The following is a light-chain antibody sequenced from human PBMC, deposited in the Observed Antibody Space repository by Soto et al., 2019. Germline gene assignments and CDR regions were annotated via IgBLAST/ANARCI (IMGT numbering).Light chain of an antibody. CDR2: DAS. CDR1: QSISSW. J-gene: IGKJ1*01. V-gene: IGKV1-5*01. Sequence: DIQRTHAPSTLSASVLDRVTITCRASQSISSWLAWYQQKPGKAPKVLIWDASTLQRGVPSRFSGSGSGTEFTLTISSLQPEDFATYYCQQYDGYSPWTFGQGTKVDI. CDR3: QQYDGYSPWT.